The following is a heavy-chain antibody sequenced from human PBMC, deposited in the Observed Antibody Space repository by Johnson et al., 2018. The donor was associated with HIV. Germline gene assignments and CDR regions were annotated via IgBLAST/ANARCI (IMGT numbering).Heavy chain of an antibody. V-gene: IGHV3-30-3*01. D-gene: IGHD5-18*01. CDR2: VPDDGDNK. J-gene: IGHJ3*02. Sequence: QVERGEEGGGGGERGREGRGVCEVYEFTFSNYAMHWVRQAPGKGLEWVAVVPDDGDNKYYADSVKGRFPISRDNSKNTLYLQMNSLRAEDTAIYYCARGQLWLLDDALDIWGHGTMVTVSS. CDR3: ARGQLWLLDDALDI. CDR1: EFTFSNYA.